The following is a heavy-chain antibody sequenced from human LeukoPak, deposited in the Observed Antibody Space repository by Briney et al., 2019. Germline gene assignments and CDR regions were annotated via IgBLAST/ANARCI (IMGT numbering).Heavy chain of an antibody. CDR3: ARDDVYPNH. CDR2: IKEDGSEK. J-gene: IGHJ5*02. Sequence: GGSLRLSCAAPGFTFSSCELSWVRQAPGKGLEWVANIKEDGSEKYYVDSVKGRFTISRDNAKNSLYLQMNSLRAEDTAVYYCARDDVYPNHWGQGTLVTVSS. CDR1: GFTFSSCE. D-gene: IGHD2-2*02. V-gene: IGHV3-7*04.